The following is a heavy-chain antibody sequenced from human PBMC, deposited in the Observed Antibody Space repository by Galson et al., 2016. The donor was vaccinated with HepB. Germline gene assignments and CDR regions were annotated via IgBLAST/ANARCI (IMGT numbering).Heavy chain of an antibody. CDR2: IHTRTGSP. CDR3: ARLVAADASVEASDV. J-gene: IGHJ3*01. CDR1: GYSVTTYA. Sequence: SVKVSCKASGYSVTTYAMNWVRQAPGQGLEWMGWIHTRTGSPSYAQGFTGRYVFSLDTAVSTAYLEISRLKTEDTGVYYCARLVAADASVEASDVWGQGTLVTVSS. D-gene: IGHD6-13*01. V-gene: IGHV7-4-1*02.